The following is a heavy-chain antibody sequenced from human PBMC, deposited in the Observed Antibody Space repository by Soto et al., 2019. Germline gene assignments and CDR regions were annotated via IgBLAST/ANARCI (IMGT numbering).Heavy chain of an antibody. CDR1: GGSISSYY. J-gene: IGHJ4*02. Sequence: SETLSLTCTVSGGSISSYYWSWIRQPPGKGLELIGYIYFRGTTNYNPSLKSRVTMSADTSKNQFSLKLNSVTAADTAVYYCARMNYYDTSGYPFDYWGQGMMVTVSS. CDR3: ARMNYYDTSGYPFDY. V-gene: IGHV4-59*01. CDR2: IYFRGTT. D-gene: IGHD3-22*01.